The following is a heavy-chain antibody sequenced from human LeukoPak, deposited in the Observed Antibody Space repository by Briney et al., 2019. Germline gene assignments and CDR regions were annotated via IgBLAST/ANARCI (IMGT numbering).Heavy chain of an antibody. V-gene: IGHV1-18*01. CDR2: ISVYNGDT. D-gene: IGHD3-22*01. CDR1: GYTFSTYG. CDR3: ASNTGSDGSGYTW. J-gene: IGHJ4*02. Sequence: ASVKVSCKASGYTFSTYGVTWVRQAPGQGLEWLGWISVYNGDTNYAQKLQGRVTVTTETSTSTAYMELRSLRSNDTAVYYCASNTGSDGSGYTWWGQGTLVTVYS.